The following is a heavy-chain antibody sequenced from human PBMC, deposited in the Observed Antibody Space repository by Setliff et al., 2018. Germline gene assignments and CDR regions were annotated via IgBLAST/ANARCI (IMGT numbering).Heavy chain of an antibody. CDR2: LHTSGST. CDR3: ARGGYDGYAVFDD. J-gene: IGHJ4*02. V-gene: IGHV4-61*02. D-gene: IGHD5-12*01. CDR1: GGSLNSGSYY. Sequence: PSETLSLTCAVSGGSLNSGSYYWSWIRQSTERGLEWLGRLHTSGSTTYNPALNSRVTISVDTSTNQFSLRLTSLTAADTAVYFCARGGYDGYAVFDDWGQGALVTVSS.